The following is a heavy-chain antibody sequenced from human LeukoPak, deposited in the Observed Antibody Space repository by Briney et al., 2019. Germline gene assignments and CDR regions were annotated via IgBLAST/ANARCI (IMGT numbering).Heavy chain of an antibody. CDR3: ARSSSTAYYDLFDP. CDR2: INTNTGNP. D-gene: IGHD3-22*01. Sequence: ASVKVSCKASGYTFTSYAMNWVRQAPGQGLEWMGWINTNTGNPTYAQGFTGRSVFSLDTSVSTAYLQISSLKAEDTAVYYCARSSSTAYYDLFDPWGQGTLVTVSS. CDR1: GYTFTSYA. V-gene: IGHV7-4-1*02. J-gene: IGHJ5*02.